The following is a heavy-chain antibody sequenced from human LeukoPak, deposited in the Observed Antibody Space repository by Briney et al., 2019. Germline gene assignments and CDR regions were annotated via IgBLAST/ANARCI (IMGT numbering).Heavy chain of an antibody. D-gene: IGHD6-19*01. J-gene: IGHJ2*01. Sequence: PGGSLRLSCAASGFTFSSFTMSWVRRAPGKGLEWVSAISGSGGSTYYADSVKGRFTISRDNSKNTLYLQMNSLRAEDTAAYYCAKGSRGWYSWYFDVWGRGTLVTVSS. V-gene: IGHV3-23*01. CDR3: AKGSRGWYSWYFDV. CDR2: ISGSGGST. CDR1: GFTFSSFT.